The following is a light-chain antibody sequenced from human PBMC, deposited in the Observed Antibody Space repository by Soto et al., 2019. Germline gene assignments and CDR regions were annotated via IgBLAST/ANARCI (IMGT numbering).Light chain of an antibody. CDR2: DAS. Sequence: EIEMTEPPSSLSASVGDRDTLACRASQDISSWLAWYQQIPGKAPKLLIYDASALRGGVPSRFCGSGSGTDFTLPISSLQAEDFATDYCRQYDSFPCTFGPGTKVDIK. J-gene: IGKJ3*01. CDR3: RQYDSFPCT. V-gene: IGKV1-12*01. CDR1: QDISSW.